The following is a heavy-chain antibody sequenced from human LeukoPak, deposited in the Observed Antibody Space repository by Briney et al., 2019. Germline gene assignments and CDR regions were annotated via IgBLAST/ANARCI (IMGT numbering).Heavy chain of an antibody. CDR2: IYYSGST. V-gene: IGHV4-59*01. Sequence: GSLRLSCAASGFTFSSYAMSWIRQPPGKGLEWIGYIYYSGSTNYNPSLKSRVTISVDTSKNQFSLKLSSVTAADTAVYYCARSPPGYYYDSSGLLFDYWGQGTLVTVSS. CDR1: GFTFSSYA. D-gene: IGHD3-22*01. J-gene: IGHJ4*02. CDR3: ARSPPGYYYDSSGLLFDY.